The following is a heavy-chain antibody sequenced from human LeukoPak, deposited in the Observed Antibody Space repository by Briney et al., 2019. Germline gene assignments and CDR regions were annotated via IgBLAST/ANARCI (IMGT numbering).Heavy chain of an antibody. CDR2: IRSKANSYAT. CDR3: TRLWGDCGGDCYSHDY. CDR1: GFTFSGSA. V-gene: IGHV3-73*01. J-gene: IGHJ4*02. Sequence: GGSLRLSCAASGFTFSGSAMHWVRQASGKGLEWVGRIRSKANSYATAYAASVEGRFTISRDDSKNTAYLQMNSLRTEDTAVYYCTRLWGDCGGDCYSHDYWGQGALVTVSS. D-gene: IGHD2-21*02.